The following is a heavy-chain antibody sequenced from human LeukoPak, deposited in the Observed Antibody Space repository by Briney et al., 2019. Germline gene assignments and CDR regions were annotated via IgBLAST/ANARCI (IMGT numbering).Heavy chain of an antibody. Sequence: GGSLRLSCAASGIIFSNYWMHWVRQAPGKGLVWVSRINRDGSSTSYADSVKGRFTISRDNAKNSLYLRMNSLRAEDTAFYYCARGIDSGYDYFDSWGQGTLVTVSS. D-gene: IGHD5-12*01. CDR1: GIIFSNYW. CDR3: ARGIDSGYDYFDS. V-gene: IGHV3-74*01. CDR2: INRDGSST. J-gene: IGHJ4*02.